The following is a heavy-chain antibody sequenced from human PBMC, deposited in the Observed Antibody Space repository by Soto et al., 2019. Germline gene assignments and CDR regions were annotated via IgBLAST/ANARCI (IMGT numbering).Heavy chain of an antibody. CDR2: IIPIFGTA. CDR3: ASSIPSGGIVVVPAAENWFDP. J-gene: IGHJ5*02. Sequence: GASVKVSCKASGGTFSSYAISWVRQAPGQGLEWKGGIIPIFGTANYAQKFQGRVTITADESTSTAYMELSSLRSEDTAVYYCASSIPSGGIVVVPAAENWFDPWGQGTLVTVSS. D-gene: IGHD2-2*01. CDR1: GGTFSSYA. V-gene: IGHV1-69*13.